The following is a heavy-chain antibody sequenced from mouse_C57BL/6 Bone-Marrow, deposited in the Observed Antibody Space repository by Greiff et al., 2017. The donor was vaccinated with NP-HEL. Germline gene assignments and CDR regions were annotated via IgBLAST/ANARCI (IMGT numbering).Heavy chain of an antibody. Sequence: QVQLQQSGAELARPGASVKLSCKASGYTFTSYGISWVKQRTGQGLEWIGEIYPRSGNTYYNEKFKGKATLTADKSSSTAYMELRSLTSEDSAVYFGASPYYYGSSYWAMDYWGQGTSVTVSS. D-gene: IGHD1-1*01. J-gene: IGHJ4*01. CDR1: GYTFTSYG. CDR2: IYPRSGNT. CDR3: ASPYYYGSSYWAMDY. V-gene: IGHV1-81*01.